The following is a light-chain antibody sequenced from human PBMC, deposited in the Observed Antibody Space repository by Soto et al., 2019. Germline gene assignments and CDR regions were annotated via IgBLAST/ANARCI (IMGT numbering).Light chain of an antibody. CDR3: QQYNNWPPFT. CDR1: QSVSSN. Sequence: EIVLTQSPGTLSLSPGERATRSCRAIQSVSSNYLAWYQQKPGQAPKVLIYRASTRATGIPARFSGSGSGTEFTLTISSLQSEDFAVYYCQQYNNWPPFTFGQGTRLEIK. J-gene: IGKJ5*01. CDR2: RAS. V-gene: IGKV3-15*01.